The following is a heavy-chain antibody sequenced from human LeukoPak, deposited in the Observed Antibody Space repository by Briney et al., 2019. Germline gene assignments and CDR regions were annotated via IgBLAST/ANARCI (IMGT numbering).Heavy chain of an antibody. Sequence: GESLKISCKGSGYIFTTFWIAWVRQMLGKGLEWMGVIFPGDSDTRYSPSFQGHVTISADNSITTAYLQWSSLKASDTAIYYCARHTSSRPRHGDYWDQGTLVTVSS. CDR2: IFPGDSDT. J-gene: IGHJ4*02. CDR3: ARHTSSRPRHGDY. CDR1: GYIFTTFW. D-gene: IGHD6-13*01. V-gene: IGHV5-51*01.